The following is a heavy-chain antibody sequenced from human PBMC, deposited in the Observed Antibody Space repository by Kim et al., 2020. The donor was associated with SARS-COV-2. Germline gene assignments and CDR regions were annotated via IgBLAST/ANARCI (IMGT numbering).Heavy chain of an antibody. J-gene: IGHJ4*02. Sequence: SANGDTTYYANFVKGRFSISRDNPKNTLYLQMGDLRAEDTAVYYCARGINWGQGILVTV. CDR3: ARGIN. CDR2: SANGDTT. V-gene: IGHV3-64*01.